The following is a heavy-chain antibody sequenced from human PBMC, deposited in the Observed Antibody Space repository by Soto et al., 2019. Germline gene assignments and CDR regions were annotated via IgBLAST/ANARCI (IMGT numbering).Heavy chain of an antibody. D-gene: IGHD6-13*01. Sequence: GGSLRLSCAASGFTFSSYAMHWVRQAPGKGLEWVAVISYDGSNKYYADSVKGRFTISRDNSKNTLYLQMNSLRAEDTAVYYCARDQAAAGNRLRYFDYWGQGTLVTVSS. V-gene: IGHV3-30-3*01. J-gene: IGHJ4*02. CDR1: GFTFSSYA. CDR2: ISYDGSNK. CDR3: ARDQAAAGNRLRYFDY.